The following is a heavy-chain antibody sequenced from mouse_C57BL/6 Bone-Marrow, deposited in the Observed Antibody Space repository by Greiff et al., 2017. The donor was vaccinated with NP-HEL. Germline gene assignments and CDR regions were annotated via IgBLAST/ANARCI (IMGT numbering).Heavy chain of an antibody. CDR3: ARYGGTQYYYAMDY. Sequence: QVQLQQSGAELAKPGASVKLSCKASGYTFTSYWMHWVNQRPGQGLEWIGYINPSSGYTKYNQKFKDKATLTADKSYSTAYMQLSSLTYEDSAVYYCARYGGTQYYYAMDYWGQGTSVTVSS. D-gene: IGHD1-2*01. V-gene: IGHV1-7*01. CDR2: INPSSGYT. J-gene: IGHJ4*01. CDR1: GYTFTSYW.